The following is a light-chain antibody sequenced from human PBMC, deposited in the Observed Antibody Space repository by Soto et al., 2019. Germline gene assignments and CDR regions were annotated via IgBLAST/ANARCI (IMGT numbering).Light chain of an antibody. CDR3: QQSYSYPVT. J-gene: IGKJ5*01. Sequence: DIQMTQSPSTLSASVGDRVTITCRASQSIFPWVAWFQQKPGKAPKLLIYKASNLESGVPSRFTGSGSGTEFTLTITRLQPDDFATYYCQQSYSYPVTFGQGTRLEIK. CDR1: QSIFPW. V-gene: IGKV1-5*03. CDR2: KAS.